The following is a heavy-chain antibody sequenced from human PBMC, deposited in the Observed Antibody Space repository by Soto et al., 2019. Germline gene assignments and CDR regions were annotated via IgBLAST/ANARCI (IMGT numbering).Heavy chain of an antibody. CDR2: IIPIFGTA. CDR1: GGTFSSYA. D-gene: IGHD2-15*01. Sequence: QVQLVQSGAEVKKPGSSVKVSCKASGGTFSSYAISWVRQAPGQGLEWMGGIIPIFGTANYAQKFQGRVTITADESTSTAYMALSCLRSEDTAVYYYARAYPYCSGCSCYKNYGMDVWGQGTTVTVSS. CDR3: ARAYPYCSGCSCYKNYGMDV. J-gene: IGHJ6*02. V-gene: IGHV1-69*01.